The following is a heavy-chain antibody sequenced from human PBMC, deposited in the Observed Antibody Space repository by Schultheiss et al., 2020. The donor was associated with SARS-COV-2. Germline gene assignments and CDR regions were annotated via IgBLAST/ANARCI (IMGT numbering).Heavy chain of an antibody. CDR2: ISSSGSTI. Sequence: GGSLRLSCAASGFTFSSYWMSWVRQAPGKGLEWVSYISSSGSTIYYADSVKGRFTISRDNSKNTLYLQMNSLRAEDTAVYYCAKRSAVVTAPSPVAVFDYWGQGTLVTVSS. CDR1: GFTFSSYW. CDR3: AKRSAVVTAPSPVAVFDY. V-gene: IGHV3-48*01. D-gene: IGHD2-21*02. J-gene: IGHJ4*02.